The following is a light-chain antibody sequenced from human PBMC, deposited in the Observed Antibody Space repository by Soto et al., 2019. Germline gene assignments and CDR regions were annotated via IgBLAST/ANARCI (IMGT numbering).Light chain of an antibody. CDR1: QSVSSSY. Sequence: EIVLTQSPATLSLSPGEGVTLSCRASQSVSSSYLAWYQQKPGQAPSLLIYGASSRATGIPDRFSGSGSVTEFTLTISRLEPEDFAVYYCQQYGSSPLTFGGGTKVEIK. J-gene: IGKJ4*01. CDR2: GAS. V-gene: IGKV3-20*01. CDR3: QQYGSSPLT.